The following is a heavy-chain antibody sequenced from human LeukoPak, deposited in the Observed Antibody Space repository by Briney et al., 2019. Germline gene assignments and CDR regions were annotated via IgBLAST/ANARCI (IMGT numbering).Heavy chain of an antibody. V-gene: IGHV4-59*01. D-gene: IGHD3-22*01. CDR1: GGSISSYY. CDR3: AREGLGGGYWFDP. J-gene: IGHJ5*02. CDR2: IYCSGST. Sequence: SETLSLTCTVSGGSISSYYWSWIRQPPGKGLEWIGYIYCSGSTNYNPSLKSRVTISVDTSKNQFSLKLSSVTAADTAVYHCAREGLGGGYWFDPWGQGTLVTVSS.